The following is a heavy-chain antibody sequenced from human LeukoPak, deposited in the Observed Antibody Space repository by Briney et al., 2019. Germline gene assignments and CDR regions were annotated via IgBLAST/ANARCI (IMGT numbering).Heavy chain of an antibody. CDR1: GGTFSSYA. CDR3: ARSLTYYYDSSGPYYFDY. V-gene: IGHV1-69*10. J-gene: IGHJ4*02. CDR2: IIPILGIA. Sequence: SVKVSCKASGGTFSSYAISWVRQAPGQGLEWMGWIIPILGIANYAQKFQGRVTITADKSTSTAYMELSSLRSEDTAVYYCARSLTYYYDSSGPYYFDYWGQGTLVTVSS. D-gene: IGHD3-22*01.